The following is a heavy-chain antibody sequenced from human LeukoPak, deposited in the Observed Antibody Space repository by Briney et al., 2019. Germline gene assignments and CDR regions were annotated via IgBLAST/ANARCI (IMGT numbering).Heavy chain of an antibody. CDR1: GLTFNTYA. D-gene: IGHD3/OR15-3a*01. J-gene: IGHJ4*02. V-gene: IGHV3-23*01. CDR3: AKGWTSIKYDS. CDR2: ISSRGGST. Sequence: PGGTQRLSCAASGLTFNTYAMRWAREAPGKGLEWVSAISSRGGSTFYADFAKGGFTISRHNSKNTLYLQMNSLKAEDTAVYYCAKGWTSIKYDSWGQGTLVTVSS.